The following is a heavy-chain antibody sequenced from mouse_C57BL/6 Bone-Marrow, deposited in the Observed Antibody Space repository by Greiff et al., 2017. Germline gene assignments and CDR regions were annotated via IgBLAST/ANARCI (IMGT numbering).Heavy chain of an antibody. CDR3: ARGYYGPAWFAY. J-gene: IGHJ3*01. V-gene: IGHV1-82*01. Sequence: QVQLQQSGPELVKPGASVKISCKASGYAFSSSWMNWVKQRPGKGLEWIGRIYPGDGDTNYNGKFKGKATLTADKSSSTAYMQLSSLTSEDSAVYFCARGYYGPAWFAYWGQGTLVTVSA. CDR1: GYAFSSSW. CDR2: IYPGDGDT. D-gene: IGHD1-1*01.